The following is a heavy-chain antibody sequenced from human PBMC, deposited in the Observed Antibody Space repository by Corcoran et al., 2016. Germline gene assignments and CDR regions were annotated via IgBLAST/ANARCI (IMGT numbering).Heavy chain of an antibody. CDR1: GGTFSSYA. CDR2: IIPIFGTA. V-gene: IGHV1-69*06. CDR3: ARDLYYDFWSGAATRLMDV. D-gene: IGHD3-3*01. J-gene: IGHJ6*02. Sequence: QVQLVQSGAEVKKPGSSVKVSCKASGGTFSSYAISWVRQAPGQGLEWMGGIIPIFGTANYAQKFQGRVTITADKSTSTAYMELSSLRSEDTAVYYCARDLYYDFWSGAATRLMDVWGQGTTVTVSS.